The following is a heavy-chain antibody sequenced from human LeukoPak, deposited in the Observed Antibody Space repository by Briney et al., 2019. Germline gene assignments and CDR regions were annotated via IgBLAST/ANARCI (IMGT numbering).Heavy chain of an antibody. CDR3: ARVGDESFDY. CDR2: ISYSGSS. CDR1: GGSISNGDYY. V-gene: IGHV4-30-4*08. Sequence: SETLSLTCTVSGGSISNGDYYWSWIRQPPGKGLEWIGYISYSGSSYYNPSLKSRVIISVDTSKNQFSLRLSSVTAADAAVYYCARVGDESFDYWGQGTQVTVSS. D-gene: IGHD3-10*01. J-gene: IGHJ4*02.